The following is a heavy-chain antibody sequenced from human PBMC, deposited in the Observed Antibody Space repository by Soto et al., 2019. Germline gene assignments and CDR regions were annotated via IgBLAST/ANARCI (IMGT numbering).Heavy chain of an antibody. Sequence: SVKVSCKASGGTFSSYAISWVRQAPGQGLEWMGGIIPIFGTANYAQKFQGRVTITADESTSTAYMELSSLRSEDTAVYYCASAVWGIDYYCGMDVWGQGTTVTVSS. CDR1: GGTFSSYA. V-gene: IGHV1-69*13. CDR2: IIPIFGTA. J-gene: IGHJ6*02. D-gene: IGHD3-16*01. CDR3: ASAVWGIDYYCGMDV.